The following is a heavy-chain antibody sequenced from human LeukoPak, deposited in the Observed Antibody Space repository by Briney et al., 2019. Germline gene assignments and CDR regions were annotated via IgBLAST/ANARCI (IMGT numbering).Heavy chain of an antibody. Sequence: SDTLSLTCTVSGGSISSYYWSWIRQPRGKGLEWIGYIYYSGSTNYNPSLKSRVTISVDTSKNQFSLKLSSVTAADTAVYYCARGGGYCSGGSCYEGRYYYYGMDVWGQGTTVTVSS. CDR2: IYYSGST. D-gene: IGHD2-15*01. CDR1: GGSISSYY. J-gene: IGHJ6*02. CDR3: ARGGGYCSGGSCYEGRYYYYGMDV. V-gene: IGHV4-59*01.